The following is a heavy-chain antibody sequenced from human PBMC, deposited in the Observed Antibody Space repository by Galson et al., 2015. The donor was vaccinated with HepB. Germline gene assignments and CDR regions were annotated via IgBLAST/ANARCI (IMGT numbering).Heavy chain of an antibody. Sequence: SETLSLTCAVYGGSISSYYWSWIRQPPGKGLEWIGYIYYSGSTNYNPSLKSRVTISVDTSKNQFSLKLSSVTAADTAVYYCARGITIFGVDRADAFDIWGQGTMVTVSS. CDR3: ARGITIFGVDRADAFDI. CDR2: IYYSGST. D-gene: IGHD3-3*01. CDR1: GGSISSYY. J-gene: IGHJ3*02. V-gene: IGHV4-59*01.